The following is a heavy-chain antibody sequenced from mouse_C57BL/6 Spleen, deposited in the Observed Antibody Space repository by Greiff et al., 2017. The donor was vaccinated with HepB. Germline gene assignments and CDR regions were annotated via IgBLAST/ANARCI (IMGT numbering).Heavy chain of an antibody. D-gene: IGHD2-3*01. J-gene: IGHJ4*01. CDR3: ARDYDGYYVGYYAMDY. Sequence: QVQLQQSGAELVKPGASVKISCKASGYAFSSYWMNWVKQRPGKGLEWIGQIYPGDGDTNYNGKFKGKATLTADKSSSTAYMRLSSLTSEDSAVYFCARDYDGYYVGYYAMDYWGQGTTVTVSS. V-gene: IGHV1-80*01. CDR2: IYPGDGDT. CDR1: GYAFSSYW.